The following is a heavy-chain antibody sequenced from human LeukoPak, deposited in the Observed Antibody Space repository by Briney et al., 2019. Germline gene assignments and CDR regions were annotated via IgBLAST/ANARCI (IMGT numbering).Heavy chain of an antibody. V-gene: IGHV3-23*01. CDR1: GITLSNYG. J-gene: IGHJ4*02. D-gene: IGHD3-22*01. CDR3: AKRGVVIRVILVGFHKEAYYFDS. Sequence: GGSLRLSCAVSGITLSNYGMSWVRQAPGKGLEWVAGISGSGGGTNYADAVKGRFTISRDNRRNTLYLQMNSLRAEDTAVYFCAKRGVVIRVILVGFHKEAYYFDSWGQGALVTVSS. CDR2: ISGSGGGT.